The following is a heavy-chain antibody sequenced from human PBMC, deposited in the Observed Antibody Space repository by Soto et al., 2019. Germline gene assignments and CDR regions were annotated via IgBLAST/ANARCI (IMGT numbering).Heavy chain of an antibody. CDR3: ASSTGGDDVAYYYGMDV. J-gene: IGHJ6*02. V-gene: IGHV5-10-1*01. CDR2: IDPSDSYT. CDR1: GYIFTSYW. D-gene: IGHD2-2*01. Sequence: GESLKISCNGSGYIFTSYWISWVRQMPGKGLEWMGRIDPSDSYTNYSPSFQGHVTISADKSISTAYLQWSSLKASDTAMYYCASSTGGDDVAYYYGMDVWGQGTTVTVSS.